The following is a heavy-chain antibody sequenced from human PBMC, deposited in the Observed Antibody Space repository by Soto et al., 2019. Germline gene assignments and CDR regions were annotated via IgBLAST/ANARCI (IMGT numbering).Heavy chain of an antibody. J-gene: IGHJ6*02. D-gene: IGHD2-15*01. CDR3: ARGGGGYYYYGMDV. V-gene: IGHV3-30-3*01. CDR1: GFTFSGYA. CDR2: ISYDGSNK. Sequence: GGSLRLSCAASGFTFSGYAMHWVRQAPGKGLEWVAAISYDGSNKYYADSVKGRFIISRDNSKNTLYLQMNSLRPEDTAVYYCARGGGGYYYYGMDVWGQGTTVTVSS.